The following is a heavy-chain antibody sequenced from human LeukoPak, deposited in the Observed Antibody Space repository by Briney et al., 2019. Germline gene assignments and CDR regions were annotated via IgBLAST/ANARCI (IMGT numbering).Heavy chain of an antibody. CDR3: ARHEGRVYDSSGYSIPVYFDY. V-gene: IGHV4-59*08. D-gene: IGHD3-22*01. CDR2: IYYSGST. CDR1: GGSISSYY. Sequence: KPSETLSLTCTVSGGSISSYYWSWIRQPPGKGLEWIGYIYYSGSTNYNPSLKSRVTISVDTSKNQFSLKLSSVTAADTAVYYCARHEGRVYDSSGYSIPVYFDYWGQGTLVSVSS. J-gene: IGHJ4*02.